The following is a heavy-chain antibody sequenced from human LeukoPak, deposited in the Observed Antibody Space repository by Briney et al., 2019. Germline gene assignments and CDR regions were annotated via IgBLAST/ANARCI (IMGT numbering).Heavy chain of an antibody. V-gene: IGHV1-2*06. Sequence: APVKVSCKASGYTFTGYYMHWVRQAPGQGLEWMGRINPNSGGTNYAQKFQGRVTMTRDTSISTAYMELSRLRSDDTAVYYCARESSRIVATTTPFDYWGQGTLVTVSS. CDR1: GYTFTGYY. D-gene: IGHD5-12*01. CDR3: ARESSRIVATTTPFDY. CDR2: INPNSGGT. J-gene: IGHJ4*02.